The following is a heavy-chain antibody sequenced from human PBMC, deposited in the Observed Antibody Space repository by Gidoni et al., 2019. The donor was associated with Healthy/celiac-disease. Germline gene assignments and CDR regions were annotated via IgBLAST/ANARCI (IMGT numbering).Heavy chain of an antibody. V-gene: IGHV3-30*18. D-gene: IGHD6-6*01. CDR1: GFAFSSYG. J-gene: IGHJ6*02. Sequence: QVQLVESGGGVVRPGRSLRLSCAAYGFAFSSYGMHWVRQAPGKGLEWVAVISYDGSNKYYADSVKGRFTISRDNSKNTLYLQMNSLRAEDTAVYYCAKDQYSSSSLSYGMDVWGQGTTVTVSS. CDR3: AKDQYSSSSLSYGMDV. CDR2: ISYDGSNK.